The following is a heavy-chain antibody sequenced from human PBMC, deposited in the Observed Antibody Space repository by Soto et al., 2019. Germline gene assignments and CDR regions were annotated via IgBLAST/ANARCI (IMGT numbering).Heavy chain of an antibody. V-gene: IGHV3-9*01. CDR2: ISWNSGSI. Sequence: GGSLRLSCAASGFTFDYYAMHWVRQSPGKGLEWVSGISWNSGSIGYADSVKGRFTISRDNAKNSLYLQMNSLRSEDTALYYCAKDMGYDLSPLGYFDYWGQGTLVTVSS. D-gene: IGHD5-12*01. J-gene: IGHJ4*02. CDR3: AKDMGYDLSPLGYFDY. CDR1: GFTFDYYA.